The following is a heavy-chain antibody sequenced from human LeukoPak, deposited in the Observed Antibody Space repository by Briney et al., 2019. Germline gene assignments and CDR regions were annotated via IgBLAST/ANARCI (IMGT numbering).Heavy chain of an antibody. CDR1: GFTFSSYW. V-gene: IGHV3-7*01. CDR2: IKQDGSEK. Sequence: GGSLRLSCAASGFTFSSYWMSWVRQAPGKGLEWVANIKQDGSEKYYVDSVKGRFTISRDNAKNSLYLQMNSLRAEDTAVYYCAREVARITIFGVVANFDYWGQGTLVTVSS. CDR3: AREVARITIFGVVANFDY. J-gene: IGHJ4*02. D-gene: IGHD3-3*01.